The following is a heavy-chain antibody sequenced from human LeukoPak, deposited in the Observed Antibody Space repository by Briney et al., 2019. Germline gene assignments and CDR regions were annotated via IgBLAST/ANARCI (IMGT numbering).Heavy chain of an antibody. D-gene: IGHD3-10*01. CDR1: GYTFTGYY. CDR3: ARGLLADGSGRVLSD. Sequence: ASVKVSCKASGYTFTGYYMHWVRQAPGQGLEWMGRINPNSGGTNYAQKSQGRVTMTRDTSISTVYMEMSSVRSDDTAVYYCARGLLADGSGRVLSDWSQGTLVIVSA. CDR2: INPNSGGT. J-gene: IGHJ4*02. V-gene: IGHV1-2*06.